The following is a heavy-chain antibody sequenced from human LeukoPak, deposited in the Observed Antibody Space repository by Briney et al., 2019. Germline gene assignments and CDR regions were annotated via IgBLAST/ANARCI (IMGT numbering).Heavy chain of an antibody. CDR2: INPNSGGT. D-gene: IGHD6-19*01. J-gene: IGHJ4*02. CDR1: GYTFTGYY. CDR3: ARSSGSGWYFD. Sequence: ASVKVSCKASGYTFTGYYMHWVRQAPGQGLGWLGWINPNSGGTNYAQKFQGRVTMTRDTSISTAYMELSRLRSDDTAVYYCARSSGSGWYFDWGQGTLVTVSS. V-gene: IGHV1-2*02.